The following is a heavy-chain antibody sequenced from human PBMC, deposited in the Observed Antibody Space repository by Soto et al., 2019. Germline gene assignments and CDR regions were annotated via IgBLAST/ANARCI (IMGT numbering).Heavy chain of an antibody. CDR2: IKSKTDGGTT. J-gene: IGHJ3*02. V-gene: IGHV3-15*01. CDR1: GFTFSNAW. D-gene: IGHD4-17*01. CDR3: TKDRFAYGDVANAFDI. Sequence: GGSLRLSCAASGFTFSNAWMSWVRQAPGKGLEWVGRIKSKTDGGTTDYAAPVKGRFTISRDDSKNTLYLQMNSLKTEDTAVYYCTKDRFAYGDVANAFDIWGPGTTVTV.